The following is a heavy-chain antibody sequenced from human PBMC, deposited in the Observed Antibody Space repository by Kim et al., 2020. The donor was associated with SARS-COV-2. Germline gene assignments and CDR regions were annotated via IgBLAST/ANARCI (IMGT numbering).Heavy chain of an antibody. CDR3: VRASAYDSERYYWHFDL. J-gene: IGHJ2*01. V-gene: IGHV3-30*03. CDR2: ISYDESNE. D-gene: IGHD3-9*01. CDR1: GFTFRNHG. Sequence: GGSLRLSCAASGFTFRNHGMHWVRQAPGKGLEWVAGISYDESNEYYRDSVKGRFTISRDNSNHRVYLQMNSLRLEDTALYFCVRASAYDSERYYWHFDLWRRGTRVRVSS.